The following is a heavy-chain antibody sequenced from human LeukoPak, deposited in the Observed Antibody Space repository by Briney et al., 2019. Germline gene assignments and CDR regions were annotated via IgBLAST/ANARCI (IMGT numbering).Heavy chain of an antibody. V-gene: IGHV3-74*01. CDR3: ATPGYCSGGSCYSHYYYGMDV. Sequence: PGGSLRLSCVASGFTFSSYWMHWVRQDPRKGLVWVSRISGDGRNINYADSVRGRFTISRDNAKNTLYLQMNSLRAEDTAVYYCATPGYCSGGSCYSHYYYGMDVWGQGTTVTVSS. CDR2: ISGDGRNI. J-gene: IGHJ6*02. D-gene: IGHD2-15*01. CDR1: GFTFSSYW.